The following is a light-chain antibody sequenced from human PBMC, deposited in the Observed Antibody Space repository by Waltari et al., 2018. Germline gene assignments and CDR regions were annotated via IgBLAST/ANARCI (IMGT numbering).Light chain of an antibody. Sequence: SVLTQPPSVSAAPGQKVTLSCSGSISNIGNSYVSWYHQVPGAAPKLLIYDNNKRPSGIPDRFSASKSGTSATLGITGLQIGDEADYYCATWDNSLSEVVFGGGTKLTVL. CDR1: ISNIGNSY. CDR3: ATWDNSLSEVV. CDR2: DNN. J-gene: IGLJ2*01. V-gene: IGLV1-51*01.